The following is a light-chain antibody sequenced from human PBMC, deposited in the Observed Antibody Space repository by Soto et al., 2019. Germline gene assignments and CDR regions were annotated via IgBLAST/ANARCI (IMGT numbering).Light chain of an antibody. V-gene: IGKV1-5*03. CDR1: QSVSRG. Sequence: DIQMTQSPSTLSASVGDRVTITCRASQSVSRGLAWYQQKPGKAPKLLIYKASTLGSGVPSRFSGSGSGTEFTLAISSLQPDDSATYYCQQYNDNWTFGQGTKVEIK. J-gene: IGKJ1*01. CDR3: QQYNDNWT. CDR2: KAS.